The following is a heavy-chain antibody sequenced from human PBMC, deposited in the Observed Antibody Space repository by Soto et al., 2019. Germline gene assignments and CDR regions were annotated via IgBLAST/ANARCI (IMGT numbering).Heavy chain of an antibody. J-gene: IGHJ4*02. D-gene: IGHD3-22*01. V-gene: IGHV3-7*01. CDR2: IKPDGSDK. Sequence: EVQLVESGGGLVQPGGSLRLSCTASGFTFSTSWMTWIRQAPGKGLEWVAQIKPDGSDKSYVDSMKGRFPISRDNSKNSLYLQMYSLRAEDTALYYCATHNYYTFEYWGQGTLVTVSS. CDR1: GFTFSTSW. CDR3: ATHNYYTFEY.